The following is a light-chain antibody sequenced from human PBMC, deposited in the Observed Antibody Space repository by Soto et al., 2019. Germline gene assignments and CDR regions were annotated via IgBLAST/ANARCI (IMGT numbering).Light chain of an antibody. CDR1: QTVSITY. CDR2: GAS. J-gene: IGKJ4*01. CDR3: QQYGSSPLT. V-gene: IGKV3-20*01. Sequence: DIVMTQSPATLSVSPGERATLSCRASQTVSITYLTWYQQKPGQAPRLLIYGASSRATGIPDRFSGSGSGTDFTLTISRLEPEDFAVYYCQQYGSSPLTFGGGTKVDI.